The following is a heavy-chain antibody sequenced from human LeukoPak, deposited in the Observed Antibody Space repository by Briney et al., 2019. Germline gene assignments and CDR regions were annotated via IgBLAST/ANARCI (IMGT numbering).Heavy chain of an antibody. CDR2: IYHRGRT. CDR3: ASIGRVSSSRP. D-gene: IGHD6-6*01. CDR1: GYSISSGYY. V-gene: IGHV4-38-2*01. J-gene: IGHJ4*02. Sequence: PSETLSLTCAVSGYSISSGYYWCWIRQPPGKGLEWIGIIYHRGRTNYNPSLNNRDTTSEDTSKTHFSLELSSVTAADTAVYYCASIGRVSSSRPWGQGTLVTVSS.